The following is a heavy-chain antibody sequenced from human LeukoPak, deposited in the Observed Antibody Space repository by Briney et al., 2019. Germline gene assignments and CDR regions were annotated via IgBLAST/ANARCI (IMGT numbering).Heavy chain of an antibody. D-gene: IGHD2-2*01. CDR1: GYTFTGYY. CDR3: ARDQRCSSTSCYHSSRKGYFQH. V-gene: IGHV1-2*02. J-gene: IGHJ1*01. CDR2: INPNSGGT. Sequence: ASVKVSCKASGYTFTGYYMHWVRQAPGQGLEWMGWINPNSGGTNYAQKFQGRVTMTRDTSISTAYMELSRLRSDDTAVYYCARDQRCSSTSCYHSSRKGYFQHWGQGTLVTVSS.